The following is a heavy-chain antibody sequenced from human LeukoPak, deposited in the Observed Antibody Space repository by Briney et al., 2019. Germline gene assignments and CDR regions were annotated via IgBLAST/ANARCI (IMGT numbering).Heavy chain of an antibody. CDR2: ISWNSGSI. V-gene: IGHV3-9*01. CDR3: AKVPHSGSWMSWYFDY. CDR1: GFTFDDYA. J-gene: IGHJ4*02. D-gene: IGHD6-13*01. Sequence: GGSLRLSCAASGFTFDDYAMHWVRQAPGKGLEWVSGISWNSGSIGYADSVKGRFTISRDNAKNSLYLQMNGLRAEDTALYYCAKVPHSGSWMSWYFDYWGQGTLVTVSS.